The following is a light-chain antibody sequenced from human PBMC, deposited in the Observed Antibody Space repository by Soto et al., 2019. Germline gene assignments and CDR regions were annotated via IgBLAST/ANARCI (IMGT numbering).Light chain of an antibody. V-gene: IGLV1-47*01. Sequence: QAVVTQPPSASGTPGQRVTISCSGSGSNIAWYQHLPGTSPKLLIYRNNQRPSGVPDRFSGSKSGTSASLAISGLPSEDEADYYCVAWDDSLSGWVFGGGTKLTVL. CDR3: VAWDDSLSGWV. CDR1: GSNIA. J-gene: IGLJ3*02. CDR2: RNN.